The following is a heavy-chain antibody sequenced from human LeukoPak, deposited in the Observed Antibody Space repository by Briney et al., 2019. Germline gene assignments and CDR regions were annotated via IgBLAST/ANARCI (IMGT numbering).Heavy chain of an antibody. J-gene: IGHJ4*02. CDR2: IYHSGST. D-gene: IGHD5-12*01. V-gene: IGHV4-4*02. CDR1: GGSISSSNW. Sequence: SETLSLTCAVSGGSISSSNWWSWVRQPPGKGLEWIGEIYHSGSTNYNPSLKSRVTISIDKSKNQFSLKLSTVTAADTAVYYCARDRGGYDSDYWGQGTLVTVSS. CDR3: ARDRGGYDSDY.